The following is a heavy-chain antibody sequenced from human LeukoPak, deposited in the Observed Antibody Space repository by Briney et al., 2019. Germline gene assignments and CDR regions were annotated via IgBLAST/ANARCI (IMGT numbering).Heavy chain of an antibody. CDR1: GFTFSTYW. CDR3: ARDPKITVVRGVIIHNYYYGMDV. Sequence: GGSLRLSCAASGFTFSTYWMSWVRQAPGKGLEWVANINQDGTEKFYVDSVKGRFTISRDNAKDSLYLQMNSLRAEDTAVYYCARDPKITVVRGVIIHNYYYGMDVWGQGTTVTVSS. V-gene: IGHV3-7*01. J-gene: IGHJ6*02. D-gene: IGHD3-10*01. CDR2: INQDGTEK.